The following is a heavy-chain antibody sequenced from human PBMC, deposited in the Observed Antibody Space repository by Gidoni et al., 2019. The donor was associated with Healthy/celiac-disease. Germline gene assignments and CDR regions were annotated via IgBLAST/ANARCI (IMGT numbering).Heavy chain of an antibody. CDR3: ARGWDLLFSFDY. CDR1: GYTFTSYG. D-gene: IGHD1-26*01. J-gene: IGHJ4*02. Sequence: QVQLVQSGAEVKKPGASVKVSCQASGYTFTSYGIHWVRQAPGQRLEWVGWPNAGNGNTKYSQKFQGRVTITRDTSASTVYMELSSLRSEDSAVYFCARGWDLLFSFDYWGQGTLVTVSS. V-gene: IGHV1-3*01. CDR2: PNAGNGNT.